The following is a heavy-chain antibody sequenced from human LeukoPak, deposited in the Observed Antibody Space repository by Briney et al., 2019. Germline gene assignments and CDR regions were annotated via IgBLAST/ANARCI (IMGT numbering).Heavy chain of an antibody. V-gene: IGHV1-2*02. CDR3: ARGPHYYDPPDY. J-gene: IGHJ4*02. CDR1: GYTFTGYY. CDR2: INPNSGGT. Sequence: ASVNVSCKASGYTFTGYYMYWVRQAPGQGLEWVGWINPNSGGTNYAQKFQGRVTMTRDTSISTAYMELSRLGSDDTAVYYCARGPHYYDPPDYWGQGTLVTVSS. D-gene: IGHD3-22*01.